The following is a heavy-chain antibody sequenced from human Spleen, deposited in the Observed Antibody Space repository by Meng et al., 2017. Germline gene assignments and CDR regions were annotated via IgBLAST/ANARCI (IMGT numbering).Heavy chain of an antibody. J-gene: IGHJ4*02. Sequence: ASVKVSCKASGYTFSDHAMNWVRQAPGQGLEWVGWINTNTGNPTYAQGFAGRFVFSLDTSVSTAYLQISRLKAEDTAVYYCARDAYSFHSSGYSFDYWGQGTLVTVSS. CDR1: GYTFSDHA. CDR2: INTNTGNP. CDR3: ARDAYSFHSSGYSFDY. V-gene: IGHV7-4-1*02. D-gene: IGHD3-22*01.